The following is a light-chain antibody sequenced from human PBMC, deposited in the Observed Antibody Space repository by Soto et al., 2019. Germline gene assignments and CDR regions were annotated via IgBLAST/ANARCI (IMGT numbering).Light chain of an antibody. CDR1: SSDVGGYNF. CDR3: SSYAGMNSVV. V-gene: IGLV2-8*01. CDR2: EVT. J-gene: IGLJ2*01. Sequence: QSALTQPPSASGSPGQSVTISCTGTSSDVGGYNFVSWYQQHPGKAHKLMIYEVTKRPSGVPDRFSGSNSGNTASLTVTGLQGEAEADSYCSSYAGMNSVVFGGGTKLTVL.